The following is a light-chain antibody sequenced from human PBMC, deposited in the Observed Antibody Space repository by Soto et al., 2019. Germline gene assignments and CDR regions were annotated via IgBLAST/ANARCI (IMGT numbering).Light chain of an antibody. V-gene: IGKV3-11*01. CDR1: QSISNS. Sequence: EIVLTQSPATLSLSPGERATLSCRASQSISNSLAWYQQKPGQAPRLLIYDTFNRATDIPARFSGGGSGTDFTLTISSLEPEDFAVYYCHQCASWPQTFGQGTKLELK. CDR2: DTF. CDR3: HQCASWPQT. J-gene: IGKJ2*01.